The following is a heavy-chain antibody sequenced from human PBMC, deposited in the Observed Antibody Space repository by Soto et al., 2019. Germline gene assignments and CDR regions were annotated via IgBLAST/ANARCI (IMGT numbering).Heavy chain of an antibody. V-gene: IGHV4-61*05. CDR2: IYYSGST. J-gene: IGHJ5*02. CDR3: ARVVGATLTWFDP. CDR1: GGSISSSSYY. Sequence: PSETLSLTCTVSGGSISSSSYYWGWIRQPPGKGLEWVGYIYYSGSTNYNPSLKSRVTTSVDTSKNQFSLKLSSVTAADTAVYYCARVVGATLTWFDPWGQGTLVTVSS. D-gene: IGHD1-26*01.